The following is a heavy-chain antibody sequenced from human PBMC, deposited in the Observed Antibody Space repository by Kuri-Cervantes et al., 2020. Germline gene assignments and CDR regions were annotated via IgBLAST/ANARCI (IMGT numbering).Heavy chain of an antibody. D-gene: IGHD5-18*01. CDR3: ARSMGIQLWSNPDDY. J-gene: IGHJ4*02. CDR1: GFTFSSYT. Sequence: GESLKISCEASGFTFSSYTMNWVRQAPGKGLEWVSAIIGTGGATFSADSVKGRFTISRDNSKSTLYLQMNSLRAEDTAVYYCARSMGIQLWSNPDDYWGQGTLVTVSS. CDR2: IIGTGGAT. V-gene: IGHV3-23*01.